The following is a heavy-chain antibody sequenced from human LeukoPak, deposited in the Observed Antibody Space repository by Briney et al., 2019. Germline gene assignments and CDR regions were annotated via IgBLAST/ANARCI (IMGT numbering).Heavy chain of an antibody. V-gene: IGHV3-21*01. D-gene: IGHD4-17*01. CDR3: ARVFSDDYGAHLGGFDY. J-gene: IGHJ4*02. CDR1: GFTFSSYS. CDR2: ISSSSSYI. Sequence: GGSLRLSCAASGFTFSSYSMNWVRQAPGKGLEWVSSISSSSSYIYYADSVKGRFTISRDDAKNSLYLQMNSLRAEDTAVYYCARVFSDDYGAHLGGFDYWGQGTLVTVSS.